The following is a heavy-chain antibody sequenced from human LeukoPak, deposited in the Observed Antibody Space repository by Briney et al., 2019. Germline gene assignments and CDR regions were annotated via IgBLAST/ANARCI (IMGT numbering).Heavy chain of an antibody. V-gene: IGHV4-59*01. J-gene: IGHJ4*02. D-gene: IGHD5-24*01. Sequence: PSETLSLTCTVSGGSISSYYWSWIRQPPGKGLEWIGYIYYSGSTNYNPSLKSRVTISVDTSKNQFSLKLSSVTAADTAVYYCARGLKSTITPFDYWGQGTLVTVSS. CDR2: IYYSGST. CDR3: ARGLKSTITPFDY. CDR1: GGSISSYY.